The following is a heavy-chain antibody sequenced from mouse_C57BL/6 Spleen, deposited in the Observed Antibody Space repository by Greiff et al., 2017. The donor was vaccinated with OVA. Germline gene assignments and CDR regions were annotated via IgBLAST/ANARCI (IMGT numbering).Heavy chain of an antibody. V-gene: IGHV5-4*01. CDR2: ISDGGSYT. Sequence: DVQLVESGGGLVKPGGSLKLSCAASGFTFSSYAMSWVRQTPEKRLEWVATISDGGSYTYYPDNVKGRFTISRDNAKNNLYLQMSHLKSEDTAMYYCARDNYSKGGFAYWGQGTLVTVSA. CDR3: ARDNYSKGGFAY. D-gene: IGHD2-5*01. J-gene: IGHJ3*01. CDR1: GFTFSSYA.